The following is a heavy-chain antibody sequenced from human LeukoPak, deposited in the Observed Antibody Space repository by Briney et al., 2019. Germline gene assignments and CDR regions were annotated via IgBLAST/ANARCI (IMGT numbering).Heavy chain of an antibody. J-gene: IGHJ4*02. CDR3: ARAPTIDY. V-gene: IGHV4-34*01. CDR2: INHSGST. Sequence: TSETLSLTCAVYGGSFSGYYWSWIRQPPGKGLEWIGEINHSGSTIYNPSLKSRVTISVDTSKNQFSLKLSSVTAADTAVYYCARAPTIDYWGQGTLVTVSS. CDR1: GGSFSGYY.